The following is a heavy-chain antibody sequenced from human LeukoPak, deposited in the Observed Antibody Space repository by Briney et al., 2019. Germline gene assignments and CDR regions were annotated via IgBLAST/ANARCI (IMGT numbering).Heavy chain of an antibody. CDR1: GCSISSSSYY. V-gene: IGHV4-39*01. CDR2: IYYVGDT. CDR3: VRLSGSNYSPVDY. J-gene: IGHJ4*02. D-gene: IGHD1-26*01. Sequence: SETLSLTCTVSGCSISSSSYYWGWIRQPPGKGLEWIGSIYYVGDTYHNPSLKSRVTISVDTSKNQFSLKLSSVTAAETAVYYCVRLSGSNYSPVDYWGQGTLVTVSS.